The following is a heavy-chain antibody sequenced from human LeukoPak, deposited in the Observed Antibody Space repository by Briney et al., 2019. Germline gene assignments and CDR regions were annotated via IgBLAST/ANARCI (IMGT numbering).Heavy chain of an antibody. J-gene: IGHJ4*02. CDR2: MNPNSGNT. CDR1: GYTFTSYD. Sequence: ASVKVSCKASGYTFTSYDINWVRQATGQGLEWMGWMNPNSGNTGYAQKFQGRVTMTRNTSISTAYMELSSLRSEDTAVYYCARGVNYYDSSGLANFDYWGQGTLVTVSS. D-gene: IGHD3-22*01. CDR3: ARGVNYYDSSGLANFDY. V-gene: IGHV1-8*01.